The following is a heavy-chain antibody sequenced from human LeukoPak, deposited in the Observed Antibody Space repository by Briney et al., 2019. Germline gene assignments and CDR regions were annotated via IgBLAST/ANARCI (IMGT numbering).Heavy chain of an antibody. CDR2: IIPIFGTA. Sequence: GASVKVSCKASGGTFSSYAISWVRQAPGQGLEWMGGIIPIFGTANYAQKFQGRVTITADESTSTAYMELSSLRSEDTAVYYCARVVVAAAGTEGDAFDIWGQGTMVTVSS. J-gene: IGHJ3*02. CDR1: GGTFSSYA. CDR3: ARVVVAAAGTEGDAFDI. D-gene: IGHD6-13*01. V-gene: IGHV1-69*13.